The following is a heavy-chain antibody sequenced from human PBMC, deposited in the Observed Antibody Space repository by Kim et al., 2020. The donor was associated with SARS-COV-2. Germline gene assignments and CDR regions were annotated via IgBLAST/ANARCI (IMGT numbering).Heavy chain of an antibody. J-gene: IGHJ4*02. D-gene: IGHD5-12*01. Sequence: GGSLRLSCAASGFTFSSYSMNWVRQAPGKGLEWVSYISSSSSTIYYADSVKGRFTISRDNAKNSLYLQMNSLRAEDTAVYYCARDRDGYNLGYFDYWGQGTLVTVSS. CDR1: GFTFSSYS. V-gene: IGHV3-48*04. CDR3: ARDRDGYNLGYFDY. CDR2: ISSSSSTI.